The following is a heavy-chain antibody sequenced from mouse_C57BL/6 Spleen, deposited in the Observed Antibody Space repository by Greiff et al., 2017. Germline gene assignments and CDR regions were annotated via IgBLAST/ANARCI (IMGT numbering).Heavy chain of an antibody. J-gene: IGHJ4*01. Sequence: VQLQESGPELVKPGASVKISCTASGYAFSSSWMNWVKQRPGKGLEWIGRIYPGDGDTNYNGKFKGKATLTADKSSSTAYMQLSSLTSEDSAVYFCARGDYDYGDYAMDYWGQGTSVTVSS. D-gene: IGHD2-4*01. CDR2: IYPGDGDT. CDR1: GYAFSSSW. CDR3: ARGDYDYGDYAMDY. V-gene: IGHV1-82*01.